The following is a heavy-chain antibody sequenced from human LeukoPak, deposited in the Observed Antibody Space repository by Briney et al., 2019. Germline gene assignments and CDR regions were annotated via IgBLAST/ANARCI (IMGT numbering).Heavy chain of an antibody. CDR2: ISSSSSYI. CDR3: ARLPGIAVAGVGSFDY. D-gene: IGHD6-19*01. V-gene: IGHV3-21*01. J-gene: IGHJ4*02. Sequence: GGSLRLSCAASGFTFSSYSMNWVRQAPGKGLEWVSSISSSSSYIFYADSVKGRFTISRDNAKNSLYLQMNSLRAEDTAVYYCARLPGIAVAGVGSFDYWGQGTLVTVSS. CDR1: GFTFSSYS.